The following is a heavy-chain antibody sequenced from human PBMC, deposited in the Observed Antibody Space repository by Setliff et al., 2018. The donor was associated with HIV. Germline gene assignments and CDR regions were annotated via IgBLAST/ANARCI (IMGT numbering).Heavy chain of an antibody. J-gene: IGHJ4*01. Sequence: ASVKVSCKASGYNFITFGINWVRQAPGQGLEWMGRISTYSGKTDHAEKFQGRLTMTMDTSTRTVFMELRSLTLDDTSVYYCARGSAPNIVVAASLDIWGQGTLVTVSS. CDR2: ISTYSGKT. CDR1: GYNFITFG. CDR3: ARGSAPNIVVAASLDI. V-gene: IGHV1-18*01. D-gene: IGHD6-19*01.